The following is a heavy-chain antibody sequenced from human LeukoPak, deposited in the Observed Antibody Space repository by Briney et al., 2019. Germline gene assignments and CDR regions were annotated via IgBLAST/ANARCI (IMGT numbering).Heavy chain of an antibody. V-gene: IGHV3-30*02. CDR1: GFVFSGYG. J-gene: IGHJ4*02. CDR2: IRYDGSNK. D-gene: IGHD2-2*01. Sequence: PGGSLRLSCAASGFVFSGYGIHWVRQAPGKGLEWVAFIRYDGSNKYYADSVKGRFTISRDNSKNTLYLQMNSLRAEDTAVYYCAKDWDIVVVPAASFDYWGQGTLVTVSS. CDR3: AKDWDIVVVPAASFDY.